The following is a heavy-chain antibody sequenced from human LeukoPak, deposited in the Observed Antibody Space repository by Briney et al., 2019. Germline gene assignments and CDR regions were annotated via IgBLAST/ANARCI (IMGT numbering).Heavy chain of an antibody. D-gene: IGHD6-13*01. CDR1: GFTFSSYG. J-gene: IGHJ4*02. CDR2: ISYDGSNK. V-gene: IGHV3-30*18. Sequence: GRSLRLSCAASGFTFSSYGMHWVRQAPGKGLEWVAVISYDGSNKYYADSVKGRFTISRDNSKNTLYLQMNSLRAEDTAVYYCAKAPAAAPDHWGQGTLVTVSS. CDR3: AKAPAAAPDH.